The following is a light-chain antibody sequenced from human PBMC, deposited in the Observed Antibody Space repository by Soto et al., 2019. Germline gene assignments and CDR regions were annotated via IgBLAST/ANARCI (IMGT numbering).Light chain of an antibody. Sequence: QSVLTQPASVSGSPGQSITISSTGTSSDLGGYYYVSWYQQHPGKAPKFMIYDVSNRPSGVSNRFSGSKSGNTASLTISGLQAEDEADYYCSSYTTSNTRQIVFGTGTKVTVL. CDR3: SSYTTSNTRQIV. CDR2: DVS. J-gene: IGLJ1*01. CDR1: SSDLGGYYY. V-gene: IGLV2-14*01.